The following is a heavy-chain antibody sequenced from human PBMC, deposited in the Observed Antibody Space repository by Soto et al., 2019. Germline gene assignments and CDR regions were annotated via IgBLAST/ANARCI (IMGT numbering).Heavy chain of an antibody. V-gene: IGHV4-30-2*01. D-gene: IGHD6-6*01. CDR2: GYNDGRT. J-gene: IGHJ4*02. Sequence: QLQLQESDSGLLRPSQTLSLTCSVSGGSISSGSSWSWIRQPSGKGLEWIGYGYNDGRTYYNPSLTNRVTASVDRSRNQFSLKLTSVTAADPARSYCARDERRSSGRNFAYWGQGILVTASS. CDR3: ARDERRSSGRNFAY. CDR1: GGSISSGSS.